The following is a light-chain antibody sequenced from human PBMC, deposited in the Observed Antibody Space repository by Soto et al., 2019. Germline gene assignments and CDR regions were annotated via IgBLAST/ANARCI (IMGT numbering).Light chain of an antibody. CDR1: QSVSSSH. Sequence: EIVLTQSPGTLSLSPGERATLSCRASQSVSSSHLAWYQQKRGQAPRLLIFATSRRATDIPDRFSGSGSGTDFTLAIRRLEPEDFAVYYCKHYGSSPITFGQGTDWRL. V-gene: IGKV3-20*01. CDR3: KHYGSSPIT. CDR2: ATS. J-gene: IGKJ5*01.